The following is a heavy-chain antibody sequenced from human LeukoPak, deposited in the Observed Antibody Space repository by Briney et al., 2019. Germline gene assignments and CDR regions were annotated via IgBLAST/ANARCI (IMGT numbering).Heavy chain of an antibody. Sequence: GGSLRLSCAASGFTFSSYGMHWVRQAPGKGLEWVAVIWYDGSNKYYADSVKGRFTISRDNSKNTLYLQMNSLRAEDTAVYYCARGKYYGDPRRAFRYWGQGTLVTVSS. CDR2: IWYDGSNK. CDR1: GFTFSSYG. CDR3: ARGKYYGDPRRAFRY. V-gene: IGHV3-33*01. D-gene: IGHD4-17*01. J-gene: IGHJ4*02.